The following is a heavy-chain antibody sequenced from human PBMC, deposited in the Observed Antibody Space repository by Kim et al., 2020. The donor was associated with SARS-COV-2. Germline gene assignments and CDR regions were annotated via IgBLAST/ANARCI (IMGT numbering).Heavy chain of an antibody. D-gene: IGHD3-3*01. CDR1: GGSFSGYY. CDR3: ARWSGGPLYNWFDP. Sequence: SETLSLTCAVYGGSFSGYYWSWIRQPPGKGLEWIGEINHSGSTNYNPSLKSRVTISVDTSKNQFSLKLSSVTAADTAVYYCARWSGGPLYNWFDPWGQGTLVTVSS. V-gene: IGHV4-34*01. CDR2: INHSGST. J-gene: IGHJ5*02.